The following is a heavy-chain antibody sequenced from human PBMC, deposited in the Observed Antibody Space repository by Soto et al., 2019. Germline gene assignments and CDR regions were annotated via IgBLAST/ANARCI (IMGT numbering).Heavy chain of an antibody. J-gene: IGHJ6*02. CDR1: GGSISSYY. V-gene: IGHV4-59*01. D-gene: IGHD5-12*01. CDR3: AREGYGGGYYYYGMDV. CDR2: IYYSGST. Sequence: KPSETLSLTCTVSGGSISSYYWSWIRQPPGKGLEWIGYIYYSGSTNYNPSLKSRVTISVDTSKNQFSLKLSSVTAADTAVYYCAREGYGGGYYYYGMDVWGQGTTVTVSS.